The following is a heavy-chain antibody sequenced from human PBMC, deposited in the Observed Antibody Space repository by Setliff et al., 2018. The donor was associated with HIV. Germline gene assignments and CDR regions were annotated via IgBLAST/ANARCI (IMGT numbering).Heavy chain of an antibody. CDR2: INPTGGST. CDR1: GYPFTSYY. Sequence: ASVKVSCKASGYPFTSYYMHWVRQAPGQGLEWMGIINPTGGSTSYAQKFQGRVTMTTDTSTSTVYMELSSLRSDDTAVYYCARDATRGGDMDVWAKGTTVTVSS. D-gene: IGHD2-15*01. J-gene: IGHJ6*03. V-gene: IGHV1-46*01. CDR3: ARDATRGGDMDV.